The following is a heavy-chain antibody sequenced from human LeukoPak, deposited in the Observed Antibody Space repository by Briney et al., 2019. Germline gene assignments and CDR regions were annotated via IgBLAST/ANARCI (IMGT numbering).Heavy chain of an antibody. J-gene: IGHJ4*02. CDR2: MNPNSGNT. CDR1: GYTFTSYD. V-gene: IGHV1-8*01. CDR3: ARANMVRGVIPYY. D-gene: IGHD3-10*01. Sequence: ASVKVSCKASGYTFTSYDINWVRQATGQGREWMGWMNPNSGNTGYAQKFQGRVTMTRNTSISTAYMELSSLRSEDTAVYYCARANMVRGVIPYYWGQGTLVTVSS.